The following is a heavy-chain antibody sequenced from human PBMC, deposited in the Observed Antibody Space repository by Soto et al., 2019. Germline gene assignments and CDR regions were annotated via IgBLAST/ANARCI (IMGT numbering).Heavy chain of an antibody. J-gene: IGHJ4*02. Sequence: QVQLQESGPGLVKPSETLSLTCTVSGGFISNYYWSCIRQPPGKGLEYIGYIYYSGSTNYNPSLKSRVTISLDTSKNQFSLKLSSVTAADTAVYYCTRDGMATGGVDYWGQGTLVTVSS. D-gene: IGHD5-12*01. CDR3: TRDGMATGGVDY. CDR1: GGFISNYY. V-gene: IGHV4-59*01. CDR2: IYYSGST.